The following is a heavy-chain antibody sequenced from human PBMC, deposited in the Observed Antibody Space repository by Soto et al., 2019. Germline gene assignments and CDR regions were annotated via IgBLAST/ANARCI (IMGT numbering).Heavy chain of an antibody. Sequence: AASVKVSCKASGYTFTSYGSSWVRQAPGQGLEWMGWISAYNGNTNYAQKLQGRVTMTTDTSTSTAYMELRSLRSDDTAVYYCARGRQNWNDGWFDPWGQGTLVTVSS. CDR3: ARGRQNWNDGWFDP. CDR1: GYTFTSYG. J-gene: IGHJ5*02. CDR2: ISAYNGNT. V-gene: IGHV1-18*01. D-gene: IGHD1-1*01.